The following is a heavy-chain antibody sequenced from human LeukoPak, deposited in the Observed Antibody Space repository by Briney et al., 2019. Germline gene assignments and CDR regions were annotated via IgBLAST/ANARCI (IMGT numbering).Heavy chain of an antibody. CDR1: GGTFSSYA. CDR3: ARGGRPPLYGDHRWEDYYYYMDV. J-gene: IGHJ6*03. V-gene: IGHV1-69*06. CDR2: IIPIFGTA. Sequence: SVKVSCKASGGTFSSYAISWVRQAPGQGLEWMGGIIPIFGTANYAQKFQGRVTITADKSTSTAYMELSSLRSEDTAVYYCARGGRPPLYGDHRWEDYYYYMDVWGKGTTVTVSS. D-gene: IGHD4-17*01.